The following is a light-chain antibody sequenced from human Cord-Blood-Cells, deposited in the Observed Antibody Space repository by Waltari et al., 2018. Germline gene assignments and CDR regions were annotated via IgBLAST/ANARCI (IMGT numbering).Light chain of an antibody. CDR1: QSISIY. CDR3: QQSYSTPLT. J-gene: IGKJ4*01. CDR2: AAS. Sequence: DIQMTQSPSSLSASVGDRVTITCRASQSISIYLNLYQQKPGKAPKLLIYAASSLQSGVPSRFSGSGSGTDFTLTISSLQPEDFATYYCQQSYSTPLTFGGGTKVEIK. V-gene: IGKV1-39*01.